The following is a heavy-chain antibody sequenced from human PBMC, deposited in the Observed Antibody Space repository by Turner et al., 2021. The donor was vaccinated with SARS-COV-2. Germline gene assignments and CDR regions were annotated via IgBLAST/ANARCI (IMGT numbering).Heavy chain of an antibody. CDR3: ARLPYYYDSSGPIDY. V-gene: IGHV4-39*01. D-gene: IGHD3-22*01. CDR2: VYYGGST. Sequence: QLQLQESGPGLVKPSETLSLPCTVPGCSTSSSSYYWGWIRQPPGKGLAWIGTVYYGGSTYYNPSLKSRVTISVDTSKNQFSLKLSYVTAADTAVYYCARLPYYYDSSGPIDYWGQGTLVTVSS. J-gene: IGHJ4*02. CDR1: GCSTSSSSYY.